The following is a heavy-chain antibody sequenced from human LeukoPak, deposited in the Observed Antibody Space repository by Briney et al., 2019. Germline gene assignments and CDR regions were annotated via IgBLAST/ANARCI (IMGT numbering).Heavy chain of an antibody. CDR1: GFTFSSYS. D-gene: IGHD6-19*01. Sequence: GGSLRLSCAASGFTFSSYSMNWVRQAPGKGLEWVSSISSSSSYIYYADSVKGRFTISRDNSKNTLYLQMNSLGAEDTAVYYCAREEGIAVAGSFDYWGQGTLVTVSS. CDR3: AREEGIAVAGSFDY. CDR2: ISSSSSYI. V-gene: IGHV3-21*01. J-gene: IGHJ4*02.